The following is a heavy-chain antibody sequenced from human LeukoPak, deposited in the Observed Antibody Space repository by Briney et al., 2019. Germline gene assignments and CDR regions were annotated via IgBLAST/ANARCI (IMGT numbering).Heavy chain of an antibody. D-gene: IGHD5-18*01. CDR3: ARVSDTAMALGY. J-gene: IGHJ4*02. CDR1: GVSFSGHY. V-gene: IGHV4-34*01. CDR2: INHSGST. Sequence: SETLSLTCAVYGVSFSGHYWSWIRQPPGKGLEWIGEINHSGSTNYNPSLKSRVTISVDTSKNQFSLKLSSVTAADTAVYYCARVSDTAMALGYWGQGTLVTVSS.